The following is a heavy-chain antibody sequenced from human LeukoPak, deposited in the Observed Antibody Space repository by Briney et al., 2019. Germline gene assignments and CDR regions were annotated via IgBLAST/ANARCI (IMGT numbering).Heavy chain of an antibody. CDR1: GGTFSSYA. CDR3: AREVQAAAGAWFDP. D-gene: IGHD6-13*01. Sequence: SVKVSCKASGGTFSSYAISWVRQAPGQGLEWMGRIIPILGIANYAQKFQGRVTMTRDTSTSTVYMEVSSLISDDTAVYYCAREVQAAAGAWFDPWGQGTLVTVSS. CDR2: IIPILGIA. V-gene: IGHV1-69*04. J-gene: IGHJ5*02.